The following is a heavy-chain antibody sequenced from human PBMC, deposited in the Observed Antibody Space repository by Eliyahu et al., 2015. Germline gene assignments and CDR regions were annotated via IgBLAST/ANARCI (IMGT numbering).Heavy chain of an antibody. CDR3: TTGTGTTDRFYYYYGMDV. V-gene: IGHV3-15*01. J-gene: IGHJ6*02. Sequence: EVQLVESGGGLVKPGGSLRLSCTASGFPFGNAWXTWVRQAPGKGLEWVGRIKSKTDGGPTDYAAPVKGRFTISRDDSKNTLYLQMNSLKTEDTAVYYCTTGTGTTDRFYYYYGMDVWGQGTTVTVSS. CDR2: IKSKTDGGPT. D-gene: IGHD1-7*01. CDR1: GFPFGNAW.